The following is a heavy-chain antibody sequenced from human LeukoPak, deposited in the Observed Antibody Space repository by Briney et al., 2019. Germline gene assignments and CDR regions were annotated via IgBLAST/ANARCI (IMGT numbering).Heavy chain of an antibody. CDR1: GYTFTSYY. CDR3: ARGIAVAGTWVWFDP. J-gene: IGHJ5*02. V-gene: IGHV1-46*01. CDR2: INPSGGST. Sequence: ASVKVSCTASGYTFTSYYMHWVRQAPGQGLEWMGIINPSGGSTSYAQKFQGRVTMTRDTSTSTVYVELSSLRSEDTAVYYCARGIAVAGTWVWFDPWGQGTLVTVSS. D-gene: IGHD6-19*01.